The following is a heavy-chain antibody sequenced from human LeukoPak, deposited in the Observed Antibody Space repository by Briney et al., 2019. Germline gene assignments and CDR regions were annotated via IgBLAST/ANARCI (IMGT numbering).Heavy chain of an antibody. Sequence: SGGSLRLSCAASGFTVSSNYMTWVRQAPGKGLEWVATISGSGVMTYYADSVKGRFTISRDNSKNTLYLQMNSLRVEDTALYYCTRAYGNSGYFQLPIDYWGQGTLATVSS. D-gene: IGHD3-22*01. CDR2: ISGSGVMT. CDR3: TRAYGNSGYFQLPIDY. J-gene: IGHJ4*02. V-gene: IGHV3-23*01. CDR1: GFTVSSNY.